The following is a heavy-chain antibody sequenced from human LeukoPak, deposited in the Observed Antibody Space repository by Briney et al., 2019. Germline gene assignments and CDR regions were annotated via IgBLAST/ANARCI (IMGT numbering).Heavy chain of an antibody. D-gene: IGHD3-22*01. V-gene: IGHV3-49*03. CDR3: TRDQYYDSSGYLFYFGY. Sequence: PGRSLRLSCTASGFTFGDYAMSWFRQAPGKGLEWVGFIRSKAYGGTTEYAASVKGRFTISRDDSKSIAYLQMNSLKTEDTAVYYCTRDQYYDSSGYLFYFGYWGQGTLVTVSS. J-gene: IGHJ4*02. CDR1: GFTFGDYA. CDR2: IRSKAYGGTT.